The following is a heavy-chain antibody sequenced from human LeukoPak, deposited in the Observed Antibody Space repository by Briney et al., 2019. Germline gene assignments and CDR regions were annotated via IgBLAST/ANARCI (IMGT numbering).Heavy chain of an antibody. J-gene: IGHJ4*02. CDR3: ATESYGGA. D-gene: IGHD1-26*01. Sequence: TGGSLRLSCAAPDFTVSSNSMSWVRQAPGKGLEWVSVTYSSGSTHYADSVKGRFTISSDSSKNTLYLQMNSLRAEDTAVYYCATESYGGAWGQGTLVTVSS. CDR1: DFTVSSNS. CDR2: TYSSGST. V-gene: IGHV3-53*01.